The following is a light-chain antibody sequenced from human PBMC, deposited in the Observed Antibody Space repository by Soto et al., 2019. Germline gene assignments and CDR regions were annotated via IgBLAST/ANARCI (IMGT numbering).Light chain of an antibody. Sequence: QSALTQPASVSGSPGQSITISCTGTSSDVGGYNYVSWYQQHPGKAPKLMIYEVSNRPSGVSNRFSGSKSGNTASLTISGLQAEDGADYYCSSYTSSSSNWVFGGGTKLTVL. CDR2: EVS. CDR3: SSYTSSSSNWV. V-gene: IGLV2-14*01. CDR1: SSDVGGYNY. J-gene: IGLJ3*02.